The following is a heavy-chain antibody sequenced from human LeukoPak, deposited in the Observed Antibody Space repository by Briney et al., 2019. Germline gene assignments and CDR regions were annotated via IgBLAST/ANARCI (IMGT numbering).Heavy chain of an antibody. CDR3: ARDHPDYGDYVYGGPSDY. CDR2: INPNSGGT. D-gene: IGHD4-17*01. CDR1: GYTFTGYY. J-gene: IGHJ4*02. V-gene: IGHV1-2*06. Sequence: ASVKVSCKVSGYTFTGYYMHWVRQAPGQGLEWMGRINPNSGGTNYAQKFQGRVTMTRDTSISTAYMELSRLRSDDTAVYYCARDHPDYGDYVYGGPSDYWGQGTLVTVSS.